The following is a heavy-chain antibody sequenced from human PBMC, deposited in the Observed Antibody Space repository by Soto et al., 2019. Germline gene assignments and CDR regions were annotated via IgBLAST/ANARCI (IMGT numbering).Heavy chain of an antibody. V-gene: IGHV3-30-3*01. CDR2: ISYDGSNK. D-gene: IGHD3-22*01. Sequence: QVQLVESGGGVVKPGRSRRLSCAASGFTFSSYAMHWVRQAPGKGLEWVAVISYDGSNKYYADSVKGRFTISRDNSKNTLYLQMNSLRAEDTAVYYCARDRGYYDSSGYLFSYWGQGTLVTVSS. CDR3: ARDRGYYDSSGYLFSY. J-gene: IGHJ4*02. CDR1: GFTFSSYA.